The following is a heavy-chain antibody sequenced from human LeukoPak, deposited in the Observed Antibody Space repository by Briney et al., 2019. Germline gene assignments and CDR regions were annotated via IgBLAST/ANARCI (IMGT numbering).Heavy chain of an antibody. D-gene: IGHD5-12*01. Sequence: PGGSLRLSCAASGFTVITNYVSWVRQAPGKGLEWVAVVYSSGATYHAESVKDRFSISRDESNNTVYLQMNSLRVEDTALYYCARATWGYQFDSWGQGTLVTVSS. J-gene: IGHJ4*02. CDR3: ARATWGYQFDS. CDR2: VYSSGAT. V-gene: IGHV3-66*01. CDR1: GFTVITNY.